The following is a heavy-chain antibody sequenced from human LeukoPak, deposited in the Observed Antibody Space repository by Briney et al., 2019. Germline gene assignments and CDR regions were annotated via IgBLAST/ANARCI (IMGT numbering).Heavy chain of an antibody. Sequence: ASVKVSCKASGYPFHIYGHSGVRQARGQGLEWMGWISAYNGNTNYAQKLQGRVTMTTDTSTSTAYMELRSLRSDDTAVYYCARDEDWFDPWGQGTLVTVSS. CDR3: ARDEDWFDP. CDR1: GYPFHIYG. CDR2: ISAYNGNT. V-gene: IGHV1-18*01. J-gene: IGHJ5*02.